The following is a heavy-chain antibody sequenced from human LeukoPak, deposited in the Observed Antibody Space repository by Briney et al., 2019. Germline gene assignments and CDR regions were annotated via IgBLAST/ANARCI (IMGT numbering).Heavy chain of an antibody. CDR3: VRDLAITTPDGFNI. CDR1: GGSISRYY. V-gene: IGHV4-4*07. CDR2: IYSSGST. D-gene: IGHD3-22*01. J-gene: IGHJ3*02. Sequence: PSETLSLTCTVSGGSISRYYWSGIRQPAGKGLQWIGRIYSSGSTKYNPSLKSRVTMSVDTSKNQFSLNLSSVTAADTAVYYCVRDLAITTPDGFNIWGQGTVVTVS.